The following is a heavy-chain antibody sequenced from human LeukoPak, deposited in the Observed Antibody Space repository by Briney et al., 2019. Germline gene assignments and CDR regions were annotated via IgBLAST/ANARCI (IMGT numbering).Heavy chain of an antibody. CDR3: ARGSFYDSSGYLYGMDV. D-gene: IGHD3-22*01. CDR2: ISYDGSNK. Sequence: GRSLRLSCAASGFTFSSYGMHWVRQAPGKGLEWVAVISYDGSNKYYADSVKGRFTISRDNSKNTLYLQMNSLRAEDTAVYYCARGSFYDSSGYLYGMDVWGQGTTVTVSS. CDR1: GFTFSSYG. V-gene: IGHV3-30*03. J-gene: IGHJ6*02.